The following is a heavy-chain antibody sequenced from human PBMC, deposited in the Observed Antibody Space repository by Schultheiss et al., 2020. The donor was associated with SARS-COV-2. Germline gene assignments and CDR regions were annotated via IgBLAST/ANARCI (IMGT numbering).Heavy chain of an antibody. CDR3: ARGDYWGGMDV. V-gene: IGHV4-31*02. J-gene: IGHJ6*02. Sequence: SQTLSLTCAVSGGSISSGGYSWSWIRQPPGKGLEWIGYIYYSGSTNYNPSLKSRVTISVDTSKNQFSLKLSSVTAADTAVYYCARGDYWGGMDVWGQGTTVTVSS. CDR1: GGSISSGGYS. CDR2: IYYSGST. D-gene: IGHD5-12*01.